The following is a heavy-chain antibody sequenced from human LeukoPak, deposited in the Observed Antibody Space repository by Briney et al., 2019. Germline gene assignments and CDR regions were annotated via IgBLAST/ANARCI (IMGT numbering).Heavy chain of an antibody. CDR2: ITGGGTT. CDR1: GFTFSSHG. Sequence: PGGSLRLSCAASGFTFSSHGMNWVRQAPGKGLEWVSGITGGGTTYYADSVKGRFTISRDNSKNTLYLQMNSLRAEDTAVYYCAKARGDFWSGYLISFSGDYWGQGTPVTVSS. D-gene: IGHD3-3*01. J-gene: IGHJ4*02. CDR3: AKARGDFWSGYLISFSGDY. V-gene: IGHV3-23*01.